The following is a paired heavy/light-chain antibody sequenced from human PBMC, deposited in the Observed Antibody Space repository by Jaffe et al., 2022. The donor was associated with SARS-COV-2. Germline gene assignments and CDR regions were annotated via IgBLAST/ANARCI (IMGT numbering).Heavy chain of an antibody. J-gene: IGHJ6*02. D-gene: IGHD3-16*01. CDR2: KSNWGTNI. V-gene: IGHV4-61*05. Sequence: QVQLQESGPGLVKPSETLSLTCRVSGGSISAPTDHYWGWVRQPPGKGLEWIGYKSNWGTNINYNPSLRSRVTIQIDMSKNQYSLDLSSVSAADTAVYYCVRDYWGSLDVWGQGTTVTVSS. CDR1: GGSISAPTDHY. CDR3: VRDYWGSLDV.
Light chain of an antibody. CDR1: QSLVHGDGNTY. V-gene: IGKV2-30*02. CDR3: MQGTHWPYT. J-gene: IGKJ2*01. Sequence: DVVMTQSPLSLPVTLGQPASISCRSSQSLVHGDGNTYLNWFQQKPGQAPRRLIYRVSKRDSGVPDRFSGSGSGTDFTLKISTVEAEDVGLYHCMQGTHWPYTFGQGTKLEIK. CDR2: RVS.